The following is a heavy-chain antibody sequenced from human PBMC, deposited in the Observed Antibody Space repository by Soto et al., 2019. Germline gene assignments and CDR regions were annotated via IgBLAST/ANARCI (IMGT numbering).Heavy chain of an antibody. V-gene: IGHV5-51*01. CDR3: ARQLTMVRGVIIGGMDV. D-gene: IGHD3-10*01. J-gene: IGHJ6*02. Sequence: PGESLKISCKGSGYSFTSYWIGWVRQMPGKGLEWMGIIYPGDSDTRYSPSFQGQVTISADKSISTAYLQWSSLKASDTAMHYCARQLTMVRGVIIGGMDVWGQGTTVTVSS. CDR2: IYPGDSDT. CDR1: GYSFTSYW.